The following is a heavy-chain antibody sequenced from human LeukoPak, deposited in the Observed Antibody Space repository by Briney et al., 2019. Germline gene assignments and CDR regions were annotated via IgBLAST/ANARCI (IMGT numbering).Heavy chain of an antibody. D-gene: IGHD4-17*01. J-gene: IGHJ4*02. CDR2: ISYDGSNK. V-gene: IGHV3-30-3*01. Sequence: GGSLRLSCAASGFTFSSYAMHWVRQAPGKGLEWVAVISYDGSNKYYADSVKGRFTISRDNSKNTLYLQMNSLRAEDTAVYYCARGDTVTTHQIDYWGQGTLVTVSS. CDR3: ARGDTVTTHQIDY. CDR1: GFTFSSYA.